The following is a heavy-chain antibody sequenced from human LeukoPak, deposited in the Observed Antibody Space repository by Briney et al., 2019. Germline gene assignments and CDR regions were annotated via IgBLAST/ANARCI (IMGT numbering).Heavy chain of an antibody. Sequence: GGSLRLSCAASGFTFSSYWMHWVRQAPGKGLVWVSRINSDGSSTNYADSVKGRFTISRDNAKNTLYLQVKSLRAEDTAVYYCARGPSGWGSLDSWGQGTPVTVSS. CDR3: ARGPSGWGSLDS. V-gene: IGHV3-74*01. J-gene: IGHJ4*02. CDR2: INSDGSST. CDR1: GFTFSSYW. D-gene: IGHD7-27*01.